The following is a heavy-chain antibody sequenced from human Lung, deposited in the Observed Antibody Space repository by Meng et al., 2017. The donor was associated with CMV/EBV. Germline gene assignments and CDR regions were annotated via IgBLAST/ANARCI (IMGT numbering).Heavy chain of an antibody. CDR2: IYPGDSDT. J-gene: IGHJ6*02. CDR3: ARQSSLGYCSSTSCYSYYGLDV. CDR1: GSSFTSYW. D-gene: IGHD2-2*02. V-gene: IGHV5-51*01. Sequence: ESXKISXKGSGSSFTSYWIGWVRQMPGKGLEWIGIIYPGDSDTRYSPSFQGQVTISADKSISTAYLQWSSLKASDTAMYYCARQSSLGYCSSTSCYSYYGLDVWGQRPTVTVSS.